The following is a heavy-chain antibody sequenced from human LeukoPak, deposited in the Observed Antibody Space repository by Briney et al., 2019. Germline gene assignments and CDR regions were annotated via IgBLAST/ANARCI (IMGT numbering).Heavy chain of an antibody. CDR1: GFTFSSYA. CDR2: ISDNGGST. J-gene: IGHJ4*02. Sequence: PGGSLRLSCAASGFTFSSYAMHWVRQAPGKGLEYVSTISDNGGSTFYANSVKGRFTTSRDNSKNTLYLQMGSLRPEDMAVYYCARALIAARPDSLFDYWGQGTLVTVSS. D-gene: IGHD6-6*01. V-gene: IGHV3-64*01. CDR3: ARALIAARPDSLFDY.